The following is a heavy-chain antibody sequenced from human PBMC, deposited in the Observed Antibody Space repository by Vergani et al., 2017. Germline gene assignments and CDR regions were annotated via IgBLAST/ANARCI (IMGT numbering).Heavy chain of an antibody. J-gene: IGHJ6*03. V-gene: IGHV3-30-3*01. D-gene: IGHD3-3*01. CDR3: AREGNYDFWSGYWQDYYMDV. Sequence: QVQLVESGGGVVQPGRSLRLSCAASGFTFSSYAMHWVRQAPGKGLEWVAVISYDGSNKYYADSVKGRFTISRDNSKNTLYLQMNSLRAEDTAVYYCAREGNYDFWSGYWQDYYMDVWGKGTTVTVSS. CDR2: ISYDGSNK. CDR1: GFTFSSYA.